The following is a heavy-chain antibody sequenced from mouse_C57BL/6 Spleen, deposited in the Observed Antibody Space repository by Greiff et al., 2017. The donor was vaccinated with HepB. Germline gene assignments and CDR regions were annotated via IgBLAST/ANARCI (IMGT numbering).Heavy chain of an antibody. CDR1: GYTFTSYW. CDR3: ATLYYSNYVWYFDV. V-gene: IGHV1-69*01. J-gene: IGHJ1*03. D-gene: IGHD2-5*01. Sequence: QVQLQQPGAELVMPGASVKLSCKASGYTFTSYWMHWVKQRPGQGLEWIGEIDPSDSYTNYNQKFKGKSTLTVDKSSSTAYMQLSSLTSEDSAVYYCATLYYSNYVWYFDVWGTGTTVTVSS. CDR2: IDPSDSYT.